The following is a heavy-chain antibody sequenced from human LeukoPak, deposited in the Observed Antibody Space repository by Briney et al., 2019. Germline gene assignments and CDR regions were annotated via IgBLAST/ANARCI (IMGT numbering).Heavy chain of an antibody. J-gene: IGHJ5*02. D-gene: IGHD2-2*02. CDR2: VYYSGST. V-gene: IGHV4-39*07. CDR3: ARDSPDCSSITCYKDWFDP. Sequence: SETLSLICTVSGGSISSSSYYWGWIRQPPGKGLEWIGSVYYSGSTYYNPSLQSRVTISVDTSKNQFSLKLSSVTAADTTVYYCARDSPDCSSITCYKDWFDPWGQGTLVTVSS. CDR1: GGSISSSSYY.